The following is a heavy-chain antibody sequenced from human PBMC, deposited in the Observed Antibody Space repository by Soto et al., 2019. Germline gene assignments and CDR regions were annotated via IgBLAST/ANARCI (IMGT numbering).Heavy chain of an antibody. CDR2: INGGNGDT. CDR3: ARGYCSSTSCQYYFDF. Sequence: QVQLVQSGAEVKKPGSSVKVSCKASGGTFTGYAIHWVRQAPGQRHEWVGWINGGNGDTKYSQKFQGRVTITRDTSASTAYMELTSLGSEDTAVYHCARGYCSSTSCQYYFDFWGQGTLVTVSS. V-gene: IGHV1-3*01. J-gene: IGHJ4*02. D-gene: IGHD2-2*01. CDR1: GGTFTGYA.